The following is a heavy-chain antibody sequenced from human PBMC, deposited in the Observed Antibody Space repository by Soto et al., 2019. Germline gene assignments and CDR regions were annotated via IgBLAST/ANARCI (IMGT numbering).Heavy chain of an antibody. Sequence: GGSLRLSCAASGFTFSSSAMHWVRQASGKGLEWVGRIRSKANSYATAYAASVKGRFTISRDDSKNTAYLQMNSLKTEDTAVYYCTRPSHITARPDYYYYYGMDVWGQGTTVTVSS. V-gene: IGHV3-73*01. J-gene: IGHJ6*02. CDR3: TRPSHITARPDYYYYYGMDV. CDR2: IRSKANSYAT. D-gene: IGHD6-6*01. CDR1: GFTFSSSA.